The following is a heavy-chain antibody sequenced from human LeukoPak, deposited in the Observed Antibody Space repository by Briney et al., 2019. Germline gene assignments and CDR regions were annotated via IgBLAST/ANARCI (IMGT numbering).Heavy chain of an antibody. V-gene: IGHV1-46*01. D-gene: IGHD3-10*01. CDR1: GYTFTSYY. CDR2: INPSGGST. Sequence: ASVKVSCKASGYTFTSYYMHWVRQAPGQGLEWMGIINPSGGSTSYAQKFQGRVTITADKSTSTAYMELSSLRSEDTAVYYCASAYYYGSGEGTPTDYWGQGTLVTVSS. CDR3: ASAYYYGSGEGTPTDY. J-gene: IGHJ4*02.